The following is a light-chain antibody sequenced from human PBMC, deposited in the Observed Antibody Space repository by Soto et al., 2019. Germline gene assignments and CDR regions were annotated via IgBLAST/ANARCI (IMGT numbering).Light chain of an antibody. CDR1: SSNIGAGYA. Sequence: QSVLTQPPSVSGAPGQRVTISCTGSSSNIGAGYAVHWYQQLPGTAPKRLIYGNNNRPSGIPDRFSGSKSGTSASLAITGLQAGDEADYYCQSYDSGLRALYVFGTGTQLTVL. CDR3: QSYDSGLRALYV. J-gene: IGLJ1*01. V-gene: IGLV1-40*01. CDR2: GNN.